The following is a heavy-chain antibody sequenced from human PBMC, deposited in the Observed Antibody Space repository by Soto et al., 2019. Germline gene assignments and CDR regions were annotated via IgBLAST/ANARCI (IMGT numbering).Heavy chain of an antibody. Sequence: SVKVSCKASGGTFSSYAISWVRQAPGQGLEWMGGIIPIFGTANYAQKFQGRVTITADESTGTAYMELSSLRSEDTAVYHCASLAAAAKRYYYYGMDVWGQGTTVTVSS. D-gene: IGHD6-13*01. V-gene: IGHV1-69*13. CDR1: GGTFSSYA. J-gene: IGHJ6*02. CDR2: IIPIFGTA. CDR3: ASLAAAAKRYYYYGMDV.